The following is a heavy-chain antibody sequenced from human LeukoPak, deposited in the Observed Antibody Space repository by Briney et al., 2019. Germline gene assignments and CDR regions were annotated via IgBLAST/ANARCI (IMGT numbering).Heavy chain of an antibody. Sequence: SAKVSCKASGGTFSSYAISWVRQAPGQGLEWMGGIIPIFGTANYAQKFQGRVTITTDESTSTAYMELSSLRSEDTAVYYCARGETYDFWSGYYYNFDYWGQGTLVTVSS. J-gene: IGHJ4*02. CDR3: ARGETYDFWSGYYYNFDY. CDR1: GGTFSSYA. V-gene: IGHV1-69*05. CDR2: IIPIFGTA. D-gene: IGHD3-3*01.